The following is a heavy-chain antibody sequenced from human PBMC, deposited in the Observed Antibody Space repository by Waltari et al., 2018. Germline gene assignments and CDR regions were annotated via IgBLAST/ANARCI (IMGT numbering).Heavy chain of an antibody. CDR1: GGSISSYY. CDR2: IYYSGST. J-gene: IGHJ4*02. Sequence: QVQLQESGPGLVKPSGTLSLTCTVSGGSISSYYWSWIRQPPGKGLEWIGYIYYSGSTNYNASLKSRGTIAVDTSKNQFSLKLSSVTAADTAVYYCASGGGWGQFDYWGQGTLVTVSS. CDR3: ASGGGWGQFDY. D-gene: IGHD6-19*01. V-gene: IGHV4-59*01.